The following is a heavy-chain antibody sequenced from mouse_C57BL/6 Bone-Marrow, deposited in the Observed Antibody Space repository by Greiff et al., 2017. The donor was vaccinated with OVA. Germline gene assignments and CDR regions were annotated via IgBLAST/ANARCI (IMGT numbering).Heavy chain of an antibody. D-gene: IGHD2-9*01. CDR3: ARDNLSYYGYDEWYFDV. CDR1: GFTFSDYY. Sequence: EVKVEESEGGLVQPGSSMKLSCTASGFTFSDYYMAWVRQVPEKGLEWVANINYDGSSTYYLDSLKSRFIISRDNAKNILYLQMSSLKSEDTATYYCARDNLSYYGYDEWYFDVWGTGTTVTVSS. CDR2: INYDGSST. J-gene: IGHJ1*03. V-gene: IGHV5-16*01.